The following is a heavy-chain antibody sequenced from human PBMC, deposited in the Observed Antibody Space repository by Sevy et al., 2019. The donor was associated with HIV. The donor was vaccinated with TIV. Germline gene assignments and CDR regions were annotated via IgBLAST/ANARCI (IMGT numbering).Heavy chain of an antibody. CDR2: IKQDGNEK. V-gene: IGHV3-7*01. CDR1: GFIFNKYW. D-gene: IGHD6-19*01. CDR3: ARGISTGWYPNWFDP. J-gene: IGHJ5*02. Sequence: GGSLRLSCTASGFIFNKYWMSWLRQAPGKGLEWVANIKQDGNEKYYVDSVKGRFTISRDNAKNSLYLEMNSLRAEDTAVYYCARGISTGWYPNWFDPWGQGTLVTVSS.